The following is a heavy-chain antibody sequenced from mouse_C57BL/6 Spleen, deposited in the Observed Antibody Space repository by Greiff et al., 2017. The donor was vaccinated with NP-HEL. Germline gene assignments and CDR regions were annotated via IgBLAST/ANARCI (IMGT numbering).Heavy chain of an antibody. Sequence: QVQLKQPGAELVMPGASVKLSCKASGYTFTSYWMHWVKQRPGQGLEWIGEIDPSDSYTNYNQKFKGKSTLTVDKSSSTAYMQLSSLTSEDSAVYYCARRGGSSYDAMDYWGQGTSVTVSS. V-gene: IGHV1-69*01. CDR1: GYTFTSYW. D-gene: IGHD1-1*01. J-gene: IGHJ4*01. CDR3: ARRGGSSYDAMDY. CDR2: IDPSDSYT.